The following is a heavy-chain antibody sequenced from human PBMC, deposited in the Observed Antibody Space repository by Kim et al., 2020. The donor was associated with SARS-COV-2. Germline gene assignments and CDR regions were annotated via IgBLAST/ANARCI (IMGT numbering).Heavy chain of an antibody. CDR2: ISGSGGST. D-gene: IGHD5-18*01. CDR3: AKGVDTAMAKTYYYYYGMDV. CDR1: GFTFSSYA. J-gene: IGHJ6*02. V-gene: IGHV3-23*01. Sequence: GGSLRLSCAASGFTFSSYAMSWVRQAPGKGLEWVSAISGSGGSTYYADSVKGRFTISRDNSKNTLYLQMNSLRAEDTAVYYCAKGVDTAMAKTYYYYYGMDVWGQGTTVSVSS.